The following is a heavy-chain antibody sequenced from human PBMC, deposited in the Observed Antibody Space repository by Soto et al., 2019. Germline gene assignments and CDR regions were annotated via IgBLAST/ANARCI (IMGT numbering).Heavy chain of an antibody. CDR1: GFTFSSYD. CDR2: IWYDGSNE. J-gene: IGHJ3*02. CDR3: ARGVYGDYTADAFHI. D-gene: IGHD4-17*01. V-gene: IGHV3-33*01. Sequence: GGSLRLSCAASGFTFSSYDMHWVRQAPGKGLEWVAVIWYDGSNEYYVDSVKGRFTISRDTSKNTLFLQMNSLRAEDTAIYYCARGVYGDYTADAFHIWGQGTMVTGSS.